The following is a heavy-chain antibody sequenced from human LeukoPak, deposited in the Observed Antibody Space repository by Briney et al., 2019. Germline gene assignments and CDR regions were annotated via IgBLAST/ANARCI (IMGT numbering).Heavy chain of an antibody. Sequence: GGSLRLSCAASGFTFSSYWMHWVRQAPGKGLVWVSRINSDGSSTSYADSVKGRFTISRDNAKNTLYLQMNSLRAEDTAVYYCARVRYYDFWSGYYRSEENAFDIWGQGTLVTVSS. CDR3: ARVRYYDFWSGYYRSEENAFDI. J-gene: IGHJ3*02. CDR1: GFTFSSYW. CDR2: INSDGSST. D-gene: IGHD3-3*01. V-gene: IGHV3-74*01.